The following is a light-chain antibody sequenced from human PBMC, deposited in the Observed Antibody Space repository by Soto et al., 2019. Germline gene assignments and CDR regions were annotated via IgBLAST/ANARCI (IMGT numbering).Light chain of an antibody. V-gene: IGKV3-20*01. CDR2: GAS. CDR1: QSVSSNY. J-gene: IGKJ1*01. Sequence: EIVLTQSAGSLSLSPGERATLSCRASQSVSSNYLAWYQQKLGQGPRLLIYGASSRATGIPDRFSGSGSGTDFTLTISRLEPEDFAVYYCQQYGSSPRTFGQGTKVEIK. CDR3: QQYGSSPRT.